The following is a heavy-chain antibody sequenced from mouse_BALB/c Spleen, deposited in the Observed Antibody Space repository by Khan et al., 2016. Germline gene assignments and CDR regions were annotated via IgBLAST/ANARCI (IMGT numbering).Heavy chain of an antibody. CDR1: GYTFTSYW. J-gene: IGHJ3*01. Sequence: QMQLEESGPELVRPGASVKMSCKASGYTFTSYWMHWVKQRPGQGLEWIGMIDPSNSETRLNQKFKDKATLNVDKSSNTAYMQLSSLTSEDSAVYYCARGGRDYYRYDKKMAYWGQGTLVTVSA. D-gene: IGHD2-14*01. CDR3: ARGGRDYYRYDKKMAY. V-gene: IGHV1S127*01. CDR2: IDPSNSET.